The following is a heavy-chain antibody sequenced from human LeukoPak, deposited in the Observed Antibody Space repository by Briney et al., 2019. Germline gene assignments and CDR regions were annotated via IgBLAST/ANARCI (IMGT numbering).Heavy chain of an antibody. J-gene: IGHJ5*01. Sequence: SETLSLTCAVYGGSFSGYYWSWIRQPPGKGLEWIGEINHSGSTNYNPSLKSRVTISVDTSKNQFSLRLSSVTAADTAVYYCARHPVTVVRGVIMDNWFDSWGQGTLVTVSS. CDR2: INHSGST. CDR1: GGSFSGYY. CDR3: ARHPVTVVRGVIMDNWFDS. V-gene: IGHV4-34*01. D-gene: IGHD3-10*01.